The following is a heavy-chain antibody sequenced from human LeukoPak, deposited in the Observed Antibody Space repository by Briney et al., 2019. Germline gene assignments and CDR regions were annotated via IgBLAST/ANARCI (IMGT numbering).Heavy chain of an antibody. CDR2: INHSGST. V-gene: IGHV4-34*01. D-gene: IGHD2-15*01. CDR3: ARVRCSGGSCPYYYYYYYMDV. J-gene: IGHJ6*03. CDR1: GGSISSYY. Sequence: SETLSLTCTVSGGSISSYYWSWIRQPPGKGLEWIGEINHSGSTNYNPSLKSRVSISIDTSKNQFSLKLRFVTAADTAVYYCARVRCSGGSCPYYYYYYYMDVWGKGTTVTVSS.